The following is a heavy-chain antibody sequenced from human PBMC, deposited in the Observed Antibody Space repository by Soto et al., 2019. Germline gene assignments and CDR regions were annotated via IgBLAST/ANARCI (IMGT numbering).Heavy chain of an antibody. V-gene: IGHV3-13*01. Sequence: EVQLVESGGGVVQPGGSLRLSCAASGFTLSNYDMHSVRQTTRNGLEWVSSIAISGDTYYSGSVMGRFTISRDNAKNSLFLQMNSLRAGDTAVYFCSRELFGGHIRPFDYWGQGTLVTVSS. CDR2: IAISGDT. D-gene: IGHD3-10*01. CDR3: SRELFGGHIRPFDY. J-gene: IGHJ4*02. CDR1: GFTLSNYD.